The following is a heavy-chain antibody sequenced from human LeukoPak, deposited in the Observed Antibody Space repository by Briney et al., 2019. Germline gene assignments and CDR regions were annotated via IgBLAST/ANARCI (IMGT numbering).Heavy chain of an antibody. CDR1: GFTFSSYA. D-gene: IGHD4-17*01. J-gene: IGHJ4*02. V-gene: IGHV3-23*01. CDR3: AKTRGADYGVLYFGY. Sequence: PGGSLRLSCAASGFTFSSYAINWVRQAPGKGLEWVSIISRSGGSTYYADSVKGRFTISRDNSKNTLYLQMNSLRAEDTAVYYCAKTRGADYGVLYFGYWGQGILVTVSS. CDR2: ISRSGGST.